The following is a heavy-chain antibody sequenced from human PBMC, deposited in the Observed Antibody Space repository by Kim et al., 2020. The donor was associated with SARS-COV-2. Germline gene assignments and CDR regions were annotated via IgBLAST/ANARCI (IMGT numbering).Heavy chain of an antibody. V-gene: IGHV3-23*01. CDR2: ISGSGGST. Sequence: GGSLRLSCAASGFTFSSYAMSWVRQAPGKGLEWVSAISGSGGSTYYADSVKGRFTISRDNSKNTLYLQMNSLRAEDTAVYYCAKLVAGGTTYYDILTGYFPYWGQGTLVTVSS. CDR3: AKLVAGGTTYYDILTGYFPY. D-gene: IGHD3-9*01. CDR1: GFTFSSYA. J-gene: IGHJ4*02.